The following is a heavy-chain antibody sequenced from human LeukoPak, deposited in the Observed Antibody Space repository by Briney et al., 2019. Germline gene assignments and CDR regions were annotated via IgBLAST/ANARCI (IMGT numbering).Heavy chain of an antibody. CDR3: ARVPGYSQAFDY. V-gene: IGHV1-46*01. J-gene: IGHJ4*02. D-gene: IGHD5-18*01. CDR2: INPSGGST. CDR1: GYTFTSYY. Sequence: ASETVSFKASGYTFTSYYMHWVRQAPGQGLEWMGIINPSGGSTSYAQKFQGRVTMTRDTSTSTVYMELSSLRSEDTAVYYCARVPGYSQAFDYWGQGTLVTVSS.